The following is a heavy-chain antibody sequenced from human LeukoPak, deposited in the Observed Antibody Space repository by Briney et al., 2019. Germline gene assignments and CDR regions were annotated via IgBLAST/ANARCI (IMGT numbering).Heavy chain of an antibody. D-gene: IGHD3-22*01. Sequence: GGSLRLSCAASGFTFSSFGMHWVRQAPGKGLEWVAFIRYDGSNKYYADSVKGRFTISRDNSKNTLYLQMNSLRAEDTAVYYCATISFSVSYYYDSSGYYRELDYWGQGTLVIVSS. J-gene: IGHJ4*02. CDR3: ATISFSVSYYYDSSGYYRELDY. CDR2: IRYDGSNK. V-gene: IGHV3-30*02. CDR1: GFTFSSFG.